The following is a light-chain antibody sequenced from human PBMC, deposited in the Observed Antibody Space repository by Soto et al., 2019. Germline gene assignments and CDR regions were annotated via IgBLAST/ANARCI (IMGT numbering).Light chain of an antibody. CDR1: QGISSY. Sequence: DIQLTQSPSFLSASVGDRVTITCRASQGISSYLAWYQQKPGKAPKLLIYDASSLESGVPSRFSGSGSGTEFTLTISSLQPDDFATYYCQQYKGTFGQGTKVEIK. V-gene: IGKV1-9*01. J-gene: IGKJ1*01. CDR3: QQYKGT. CDR2: DAS.